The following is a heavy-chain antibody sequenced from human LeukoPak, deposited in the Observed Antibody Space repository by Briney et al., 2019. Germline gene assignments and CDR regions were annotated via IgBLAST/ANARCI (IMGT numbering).Heavy chain of an antibody. V-gene: IGHV4-59*08. D-gene: IGHD6-19*01. CDR3: ARMKQWLVPYYFDY. Sequence: PSETLSLTCTVSGSSISSYYWSWIRQPPGKGLEWIGYIYYSGSTNYNPSLKSRVTISVDTSKNQFSLKLSSVTAADTAVYYCARMKQWLVPYYFDYWGQGTLVTVSS. J-gene: IGHJ4*02. CDR1: GSSISSYY. CDR2: IYYSGST.